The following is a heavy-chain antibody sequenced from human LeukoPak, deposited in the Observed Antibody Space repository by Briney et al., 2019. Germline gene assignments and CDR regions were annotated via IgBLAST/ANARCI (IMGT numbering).Heavy chain of an antibody. D-gene: IGHD1-26*01. CDR2: INHSGST. Sequence: SETLSLTCAVYGWCFSGCYWSWIRQPPGKGLEWIGEINHSGSTNYNPSLKSRVTISVDTSKNQFSLKLSSVTAADTAVYYCASLRGRPWDYWGQGTLVTVSS. V-gene: IGHV4-34*01. J-gene: IGHJ4*02. CDR3: ASLRGRPWDY. CDR1: GWCFSGCY.